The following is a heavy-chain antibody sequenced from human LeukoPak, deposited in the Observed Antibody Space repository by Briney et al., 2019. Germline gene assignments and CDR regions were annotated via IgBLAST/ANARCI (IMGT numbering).Heavy chain of an antibody. CDR1: GGSISSYY. D-gene: IGHD6-13*01. V-gene: IGHV4-4*09. CDR3: ATPLTSKWSSSWYSGHFDY. J-gene: IGHJ4*02. CDR2: IYTSGST. Sequence: SETLSLTCTVSGGSISSYYWSWIRQPPGKGLEWIGYIYTSGSTNYNPSLKSRVTISVDTSKNQFSLKLSSVTAADTAVYYCATPLTSKWSSSWYSGHFDYWGQGALVTVPS.